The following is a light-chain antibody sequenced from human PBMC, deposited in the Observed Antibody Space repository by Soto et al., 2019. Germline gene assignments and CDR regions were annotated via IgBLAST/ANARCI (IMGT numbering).Light chain of an antibody. CDR2: DVS. J-gene: IGLJ2*01. CDR3: CSYAGSYTLVV. CDR1: SSDVGGYNY. V-gene: IGLV2-11*01. Sequence: QSVLTQPRSVSGSLGQSVTITCTGTSSDVGGYNYVSWYQQHPGKAPKLMIYDVSKRPSGVPDRFSGSKSGNTASLTISGLQAEDEADYYCCSYAGSYTLVVFGGGTKLTVL.